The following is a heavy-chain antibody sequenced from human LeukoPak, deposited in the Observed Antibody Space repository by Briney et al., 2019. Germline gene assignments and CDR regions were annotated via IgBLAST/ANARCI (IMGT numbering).Heavy chain of an antibody. J-gene: IGHJ5*02. CDR3: ARDAEGYSSSWYYWFDP. CDR2: TYYRSKWHN. CDR1: GDXFSSNSAA. D-gene: IGHD6-13*01. V-gene: IGHV6-1*01. Sequence: SQTLSLTCALSGDXFSSNSAAWNWIRQSPSRGLEWLGRTYYRSKWHNDYAVSVKSRITINPDTSKNQFSLQLNSVTPEDTAVYYCARDAEGYSSSWYYWFDPWGQGTLVTVSS.